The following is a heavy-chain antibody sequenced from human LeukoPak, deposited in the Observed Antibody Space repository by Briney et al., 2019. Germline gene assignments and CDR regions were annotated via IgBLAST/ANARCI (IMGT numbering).Heavy chain of an antibody. Sequence: GGSLRLSCAASGFTFSSYSMNWVRQAPGKGLEWVSSISSSSSHTYYADSLRGRFTISRDNAKNSLYLQMNSLRVEDTAVYHCARTSTGFDYWGQGTLVTVSS. V-gene: IGHV3-21*01. CDR1: GFTFSSYS. CDR3: ARTSTGFDY. J-gene: IGHJ4*02. CDR2: ISSSSSHT. D-gene: IGHD2-8*02.